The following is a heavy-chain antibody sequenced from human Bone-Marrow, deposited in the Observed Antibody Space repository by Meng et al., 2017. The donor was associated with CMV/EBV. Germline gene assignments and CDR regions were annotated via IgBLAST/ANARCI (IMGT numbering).Heavy chain of an antibody. CDR1: GYTFTSYD. CDR2: MNPNSGNT. J-gene: IGHJ6*02. CDR3: ARWLVVVPAAQIIYYGMDV. V-gene: IGHV1-18*01. Sequence: ASVKVSCKASGYTFTSYDINWVRQATGQGLEWMGWMNPNSGNTNYAQKLQGRVTMTTDTSTSTAYMELRSLRSDDTAVYYCARWLVVVPAAQIIYYGMDVWGQGTTVTVSS. D-gene: IGHD2-2*01.